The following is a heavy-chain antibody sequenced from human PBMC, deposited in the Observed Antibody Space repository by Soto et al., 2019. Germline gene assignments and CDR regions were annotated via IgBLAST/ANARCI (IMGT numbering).Heavy chain of an antibody. Sequence: GGSLRLSCAASGFTVSSNYMSWGRQAPGKGLEWFSVIYSGGSTYYADSVKGRFTISRDNSKNTLYLQMNSLRAEDTAVYYCGVSGQGRYSYGSPMDVWGQGTTVTVSS. V-gene: IGHV3-66*01. CDR3: GVSGQGRYSYGSPMDV. CDR2: IYSGGST. CDR1: GFTVSSNY. D-gene: IGHD5-18*01. J-gene: IGHJ6*02.